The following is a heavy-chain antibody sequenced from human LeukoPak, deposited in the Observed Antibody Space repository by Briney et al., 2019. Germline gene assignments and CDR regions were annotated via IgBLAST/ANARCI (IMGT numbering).Heavy chain of an antibody. CDR2: INPKSGVT. J-gene: IGHJ4*02. V-gene: IGHV1-2*04. Sequence: ASVKVSCKASGYTFTDYNMHWVRQAPGQGLEWMGWINPKSGVTNYAQKFQGWVSMTRDTSISTAYMELSRLRSDDTAVYYCARLTTVEERVDYWGQGTLVTVSS. CDR3: ARLTTVEERVDY. CDR1: GYTFTDYN. D-gene: IGHD4-23*01.